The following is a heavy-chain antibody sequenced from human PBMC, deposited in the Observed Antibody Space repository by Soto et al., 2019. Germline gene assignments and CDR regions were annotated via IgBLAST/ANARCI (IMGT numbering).Heavy chain of an antibody. CDR3: ARLGYYDSSGFLSGMDV. CDR2: IYPGDSDT. D-gene: IGHD3-22*01. J-gene: IGHJ6*02. CDR1: GYSFTSYW. Sequence: ESLKISFKGSGYSFTSYWIGWVRQIPGKGLEWMGIIYPGDSDTRYSPSFQGQVTISADKSISTAYLQWSSLKASDTAMYYCARLGYYDSSGFLSGMDVWGQGTTVTVSS. V-gene: IGHV5-51*01.